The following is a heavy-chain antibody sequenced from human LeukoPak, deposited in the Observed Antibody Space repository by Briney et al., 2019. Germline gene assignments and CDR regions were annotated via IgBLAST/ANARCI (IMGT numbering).Heavy chain of an antibody. J-gene: IGHJ6*03. Sequence: PSETLSLTCTVYGYSISSGYYWGWIRQPPGKGLEWIGSIYHSGSTYYNPSLKSRVTISVDTSKNQFSLKLSSVTAADTAVYYCARDQWLAGYYYYYMDVWGKGTTVTVSS. CDR3: ARDQWLAGYYYYYMDV. D-gene: IGHD6-19*01. CDR2: IYHSGST. V-gene: IGHV4-38-2*02. CDR1: GYSISSGYY.